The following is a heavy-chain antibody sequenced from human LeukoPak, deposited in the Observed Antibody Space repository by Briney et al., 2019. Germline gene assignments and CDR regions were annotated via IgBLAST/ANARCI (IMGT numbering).Heavy chain of an antibody. V-gene: IGHV1-8*02. J-gene: IGHJ4*02. CDR2: VNPGSGNT. D-gene: IGHD3-3*01. Sequence: ASVKVSCKASGYTFGSYDINWVRKATGQGLEWMGWVNPGSGNTGYAQKFQGRVTMTRDTSISTAYMELSGLRSEDTAVYYCARLSETAAYYYTTGYYYLGYWGQGTLVTVDS. CDR1: GYTFGSYD. CDR3: ARLSETAAYYYTTGYYYLGY.